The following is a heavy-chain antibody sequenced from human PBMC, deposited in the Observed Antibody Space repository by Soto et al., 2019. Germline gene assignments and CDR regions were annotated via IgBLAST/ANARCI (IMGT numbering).Heavy chain of an antibody. CDR3: AKLSQGRLLWFGELLSTSDY. CDR1: GFTFSSYA. Sequence: PGGSLRLSCAASGFTFSSYAMSWVRQAPGKGPEWVSAISGSGGSTYYADSVKGRFTISRDNSKNTLYLQMNSLRAEDTAVYYCAKLSQGRLLWFGELLSTSDYWGQGTLVTVSS. V-gene: IGHV3-23*01. D-gene: IGHD3-10*01. J-gene: IGHJ4*02. CDR2: ISGSGGST.